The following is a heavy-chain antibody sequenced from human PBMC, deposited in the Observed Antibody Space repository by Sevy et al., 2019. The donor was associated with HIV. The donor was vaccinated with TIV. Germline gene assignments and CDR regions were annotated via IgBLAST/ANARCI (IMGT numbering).Heavy chain of an antibody. CDR2: LNANSSNT. CDR3: ARGGPDSSGWPPFDS. J-gene: IGHJ4*02. D-gene: IGHD6-19*01. Sequence: ASVKVSCKASGYTFTYYDMNWVRQATGQGLEWMGWLNANSSNTGYAQKFQDRVTITMDTVTSTAYMGLSSLRSDDTGVYYCARGGPDSSGWPPFDSWGQGTLVTVSS. V-gene: IGHV1-8*02. CDR1: GYTFTYYD.